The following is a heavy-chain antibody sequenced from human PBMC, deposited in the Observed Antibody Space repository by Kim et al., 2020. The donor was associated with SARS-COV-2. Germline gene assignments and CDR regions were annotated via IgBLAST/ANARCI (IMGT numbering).Heavy chain of an antibody. J-gene: IGHJ4*02. Sequence: SLKSRFTISVDTSKYQFALKLSSVTAADTAVYYCARESPFPYSSGWYPDYWGQGTLVTVSS. D-gene: IGHD6-19*01. V-gene: IGHV4-34*01. CDR3: ARESPFPYSSGWYPDY.